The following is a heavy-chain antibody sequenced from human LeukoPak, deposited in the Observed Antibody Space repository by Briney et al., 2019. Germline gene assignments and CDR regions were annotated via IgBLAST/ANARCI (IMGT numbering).Heavy chain of an antibody. J-gene: IGHJ3*02. CDR3: ARDDGNYYRALDI. Sequence: ASVKVSCKASGYTFTGYYMHWVRQAPGQGLEWMGWINPNSGGTNYAQKFQGRVTMTRDMSTSTVYMELSSLRSEDTAVYYCARDDGNYYRALDIWGQGTMVTVSS. CDR2: INPNSGGT. D-gene: IGHD1-26*01. CDR1: GYTFTGYY. V-gene: IGHV1-2*02.